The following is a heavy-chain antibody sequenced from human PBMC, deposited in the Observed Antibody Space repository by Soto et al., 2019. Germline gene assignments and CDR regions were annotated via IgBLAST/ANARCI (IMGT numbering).Heavy chain of an antibody. CDR1: GFTFSSYW. J-gene: IGHJ6*02. CDR3: ARTLWYYGMDV. V-gene: IGHV3-74*01. Sequence: GGSMRLSCAASGFTFSSYWMHWVRQAPGKGLVWVSRINSDGSTTSYADSVKGRFTTSRDNAKNTLYLQMNSLTAEDTAVYYCARTLWYYGMDVWGQGTTVTVSS. CDR2: INSDGSTT.